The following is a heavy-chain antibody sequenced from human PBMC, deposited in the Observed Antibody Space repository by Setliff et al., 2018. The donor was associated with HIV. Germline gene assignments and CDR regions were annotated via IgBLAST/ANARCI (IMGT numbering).Heavy chain of an antibody. D-gene: IGHD6-13*01. CDR2: FNPTSGGT. CDR1: GYSFTGYY. CDR3: ATDDVAVVGTCDH. Sequence: ASVKVSCKASGYSFTGYYIHWVRQAPGQGPEWLGRFNPTSGGTNYAQKFQGRVTMTGDTSISTAYVELSRLRSEDTGVYYCATDDVAVVGTCDHWGQGTLVTVSS. J-gene: IGHJ5*02. V-gene: IGHV1-2*05.